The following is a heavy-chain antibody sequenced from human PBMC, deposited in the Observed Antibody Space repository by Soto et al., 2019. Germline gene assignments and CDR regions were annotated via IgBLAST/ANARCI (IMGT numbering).Heavy chain of an antibody. J-gene: IGHJ4*02. V-gene: IGHV3-7*03. D-gene: IGHD3-10*01. Sequence: EVQLVESGGGLVQPGGFLRLSCAASGFTFSSYWMSWVRQAPGKGLEWVANIKQDGSEKYYVDSVKGRFTISRDNAKNSLYLQMNSLRAEDTAVYYCARETYGRTIRGVGTIDYWGQGTLVTVSS. CDR1: GFTFSSYW. CDR2: IKQDGSEK. CDR3: ARETYGRTIRGVGTIDY.